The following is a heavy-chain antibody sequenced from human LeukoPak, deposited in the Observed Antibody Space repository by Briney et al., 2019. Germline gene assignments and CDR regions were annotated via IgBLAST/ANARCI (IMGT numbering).Heavy chain of an antibody. V-gene: IGHV3-21*01. CDR3: ARDPLRYLRVGHYDY. J-gene: IGHJ4*02. CDR1: GFTFRNSA. Sequence: PGGSLRLSCAASGFTFRNSAMNWVRQVPGKGLEWVSSIDYDSSHIYYAASVRGRFTISRDNARNSVYLQMNSLRVEDTAVYYCARDPLRYLRVGHYDYWGQGTLVAVSS. D-gene: IGHD3-9*01. CDR2: IDYDSSHI.